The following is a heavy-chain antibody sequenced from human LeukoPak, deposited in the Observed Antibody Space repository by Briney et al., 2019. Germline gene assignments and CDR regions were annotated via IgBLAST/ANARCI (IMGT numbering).Heavy chain of an antibody. CDR3: ARDYYYGSDDAFDI. CDR2: IKQDGSEK. D-gene: IGHD3-10*01. V-gene: IGHV3-7*01. J-gene: IGHJ3*02. Sequence: PGGSLRLSCAASGFTFSSYWMSWARQAPGKGLEWVANIKQDGSEKYYVDSVKGRFTISRDNAKNSLYLQMNSPRAEDTAVYYCARDYYYGSDDAFDIWGQGTMVTVSS. CDR1: GFTFSSYW.